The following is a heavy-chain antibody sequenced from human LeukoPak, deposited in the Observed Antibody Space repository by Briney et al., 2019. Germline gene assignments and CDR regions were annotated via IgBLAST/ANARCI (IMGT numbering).Heavy chain of an antibody. CDR1: GGSFTAYY. CDR3: ARQRSSGWSSSIDS. V-gene: IGHV4-34*01. J-gene: IGHJ4*02. D-gene: IGHD6-19*01. Sequence: SGTLSLTCAVSGGSFTAYYWSWIRQPPGKGLEWIGEITHTGNTNYNPSLKSRVTISLDTSRNQFSLKVTSVTAADTAVYYCARQRSSGWSSSIDSWGQGTLVTVSS. CDR2: ITHTGNT.